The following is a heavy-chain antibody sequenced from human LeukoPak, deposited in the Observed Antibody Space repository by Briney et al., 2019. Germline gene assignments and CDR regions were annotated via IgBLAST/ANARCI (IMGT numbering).Heavy chain of an antibody. Sequence: SETLSLTCTVSGGSISSGGYYWSWIRQHPGKGLEWIGYIYYSGSTYYNPSLKSRVTISVDTSKNQFSLKLSSVTAADTAVYYCASSITISHWFDPWGQGTLVTVSS. CDR1: GGSISSGGYY. J-gene: IGHJ5*02. CDR2: IYYSGST. D-gene: IGHD3-3*01. V-gene: IGHV4-30-4*08. CDR3: ASSITISHWFDP.